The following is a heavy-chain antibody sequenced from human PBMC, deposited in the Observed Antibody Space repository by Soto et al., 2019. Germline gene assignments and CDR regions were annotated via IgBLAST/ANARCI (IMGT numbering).Heavy chain of an antibody. V-gene: IGHV4-34*01. D-gene: IGHD4-17*01. CDR3: ARGSADYGDQPDY. J-gene: IGHJ4*02. CDR1: GGSFSGYY. Sequence: SETLSLTCAVYGGSFSGYYWSWIRQPPGKGLEWIGEINHSGSTNYNPSLKGRVTMTTDTSTSTAYMELRSLRSDDTAVYYCARGSADYGDQPDYWGQGTLVTVSS. CDR2: INHSGST.